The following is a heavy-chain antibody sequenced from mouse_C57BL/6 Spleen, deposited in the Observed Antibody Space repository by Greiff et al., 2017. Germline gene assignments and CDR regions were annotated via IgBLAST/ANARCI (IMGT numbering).Heavy chain of an antibody. CDR3: TRYYGNRFAY. CDR1: GYTFTSYW. D-gene: IGHD2-1*01. V-gene: IGHV1-50*01. J-gene: IGHJ3*01. Sequence: QVQLQQPGAELVKPGASVKLSCKASGYTFTSYWMQWVKQRPGQGLEWIGEIDPSDSYTNYNQKFKGKATLTVDTSSSTAYMQLSSLTSEDSAVYYCTRYYGNRFAYWGQGTLVTVSA. CDR2: IDPSDSYT.